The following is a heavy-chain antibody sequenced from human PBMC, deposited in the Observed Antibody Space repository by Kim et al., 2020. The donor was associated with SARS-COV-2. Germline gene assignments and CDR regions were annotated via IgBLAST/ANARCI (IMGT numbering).Heavy chain of an antibody. CDR2: ISSSSSTI. D-gene: IGHD6-6*01. J-gene: IGHJ4*02. CDR3: ARDPEYIISAGFDH. Sequence: GGSLRLSCAASGFTFSDYSMNWVHQAPGKGLQWVSYISSSSSTIYYEDSVKGRFTVSRDNAKNSLYLQMNSLGDEDTAVYFCARDPEYIISAGFDHWGQGTLVTVSS. V-gene: IGHV3-48*02. CDR1: GFTFSDYS.